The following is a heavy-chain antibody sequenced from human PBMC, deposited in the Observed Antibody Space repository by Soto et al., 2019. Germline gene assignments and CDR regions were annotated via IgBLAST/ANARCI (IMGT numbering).Heavy chain of an antibody. CDR1: GGSISSGGYS. D-gene: IGHD6-13*01. V-gene: IGHV4-30-2*01. Sequence: SETLSLTCAVSGGSISSGGYSWSWIRQPPGKGLEWIGYIYHSGSTYYNPSLKSRVTISVDRSKNQFSLKLSSVTAADTAVYYCARESGGVDSSSWYFNWFDPWGQGTLVTVSS. J-gene: IGHJ5*02. CDR3: ARESGGVDSSSWYFNWFDP. CDR2: IYHSGST.